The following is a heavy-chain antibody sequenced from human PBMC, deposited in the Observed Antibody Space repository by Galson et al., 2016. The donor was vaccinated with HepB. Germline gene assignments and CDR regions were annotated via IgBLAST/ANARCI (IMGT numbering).Heavy chain of an antibody. CDR3: VRIGGSSYWDEDY. D-gene: IGHD1-26*01. CDR2: IYAGDSDT. Sequence: QSGAEVKKPGESLKISCKGSGYIFSSYWIGWVRQMPGKGLEWMGIIYAGDSDTRYSPSFQGQVTISVDKSIDTAYLQWSSLRASDTAIYYWVRIGGSSYWDEDYWGQGTLVTVSS. CDR1: GYIFSSYW. V-gene: IGHV5-51*01. J-gene: IGHJ4*02.